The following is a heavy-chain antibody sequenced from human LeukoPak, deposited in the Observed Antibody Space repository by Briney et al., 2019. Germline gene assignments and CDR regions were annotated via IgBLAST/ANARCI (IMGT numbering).Heavy chain of an antibody. CDR3: TGVSRSSWYDY. V-gene: IGHV3-15*01. CDR2: IKSKTDGGTP. CDR1: GFTFSNAW. Sequence: GGSLRLSCAASGFTFSNAWMSWVRQAPGKGLEWVGRIKSKTDGGTPDYAAPVKGRFTISRDDSKNTLYLQMNSLKTEDTAVYYCTGVSRSSWYDYWGEGTVDTVSS. D-gene: IGHD6-13*01. J-gene: IGHJ4*02.